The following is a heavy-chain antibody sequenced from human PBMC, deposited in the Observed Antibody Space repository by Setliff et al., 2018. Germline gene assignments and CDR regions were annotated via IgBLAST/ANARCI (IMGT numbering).Heavy chain of an antibody. D-gene: IGHD3-10*01. CDR1: GASITSYY. CDR3: ARDQEGSGN. Sequence: PSETLSLTCTVSGASITSYYWSWIRQPPGKGQEWIGHISYSGSINYNPSLKSRVTISVDTSKNQFSLKLNSVTAADTAVYYCARDQEGSGNWGQETLVTVSS. CDR2: ISYSGSI. V-gene: IGHV4-59*01. J-gene: IGHJ4*02.